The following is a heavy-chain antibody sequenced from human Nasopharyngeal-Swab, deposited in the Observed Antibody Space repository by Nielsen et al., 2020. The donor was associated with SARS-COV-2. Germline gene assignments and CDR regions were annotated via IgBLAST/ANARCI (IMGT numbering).Heavy chain of an antibody. Sequence: GGSLRLSCAASGFTFSDSYMSWIRQAPGNGLEWVSSITSCSNLIYDADSVKDRFTIPRDNAKNSLYLQMNSLRADDTAVYYCTRGGSYPQYFQNWGQGTLVTVSS. V-gene: IGHV3-11*01. D-gene: IGHD1-26*01. CDR3: TRGGSYPQYFQN. J-gene: IGHJ1*01. CDR1: GFTFSDSY. CDR2: ITSCSNLI.